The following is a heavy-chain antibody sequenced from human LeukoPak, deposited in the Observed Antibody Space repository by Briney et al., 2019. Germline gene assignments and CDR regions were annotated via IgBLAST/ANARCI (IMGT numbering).Heavy chain of an antibody. J-gene: IGHJ5*02. CDR3: AKGQHRYGDYVFGVPTFDP. D-gene: IGHD4-17*01. Sequence: SETLSLTCTVSGGSISSSSYYWGWIRQPPGKGLEWIGSIYYSGSTYYNPSLKSRVTISVDTSKNQFSLKLSSVTAADTALYYCAKGQHRYGDYVFGVPTFDPWGQGTLVTVSS. CDR2: IYYSGST. CDR1: GGSISSSSYY. V-gene: IGHV4-39*07.